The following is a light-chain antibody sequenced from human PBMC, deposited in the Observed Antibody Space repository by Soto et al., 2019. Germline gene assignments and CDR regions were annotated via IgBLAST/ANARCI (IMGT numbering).Light chain of an antibody. CDR1: QSVNNSY. CDR3: QQYGSSPYT. J-gene: IGKJ2*01. V-gene: IGKV3-20*01. CDR2: GAS. Sequence: EIGLTQSPGTLSLSPGERATRACRASQSVNNSYLAWYQHKPGRAPRLLIYGASSRATGIPDRFSGSGSGTDFTLTIRRLEPEDFAVYYCQQYGSSPYTFVQGTKLEIK.